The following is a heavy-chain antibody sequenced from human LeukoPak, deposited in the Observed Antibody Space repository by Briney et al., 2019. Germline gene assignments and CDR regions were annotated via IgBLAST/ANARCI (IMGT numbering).Heavy chain of an antibody. J-gene: IGHJ4*02. Sequence: GGSLRLSCAASGFTVITNDMTWVRQAPGTGLEWVSVLYSDGNTKYADSVQGRFTISRDNSKNTLHLEMNSLSPDDTAVYYCARGVEPLAANTLAYWGQGTLVTVSS. D-gene: IGHD1-14*01. CDR2: LYSDGNT. CDR3: ARGVEPLAANTLAY. CDR1: GFTVITND. V-gene: IGHV3-53*01.